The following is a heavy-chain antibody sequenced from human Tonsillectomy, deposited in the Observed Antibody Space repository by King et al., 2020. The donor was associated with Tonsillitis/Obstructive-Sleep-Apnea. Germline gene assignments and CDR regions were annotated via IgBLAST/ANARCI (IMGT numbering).Heavy chain of an antibody. D-gene: IGHD3-9*01. CDR3: ARLRYFDWLPFFDY. V-gene: IGHV4-39*01. J-gene: IGHJ4*02. CDR2: IYDSGST. CDR1: GGSISSSSYY. Sequence: QLQESGPGLVKPSETLSLTCTVSGGSISSSSYYWGWIRQPPRKGLEWIGRIYDSGSTYCNPSLKSRVTISVATSKTQFSLYLSSVTATDTAVYCCARLRYFDWLPFFDYWGQGTLVTVSS.